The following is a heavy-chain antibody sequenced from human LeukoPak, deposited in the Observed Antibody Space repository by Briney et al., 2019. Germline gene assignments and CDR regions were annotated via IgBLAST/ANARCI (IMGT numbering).Heavy chain of an antibody. CDR3: ASQQWELLEGAFDI. D-gene: IGHD1-26*01. Sequence: SQTLSLTCAISGDSVSSNSAARNWIRQSPSRGLEWLGRTYYRSKWYNDYAVSVKSRITINPDTSKNQFSLQLNSVTPEDTAVYYCASQQWELLEGAFDIWGQGTMVTVSS. CDR1: GDSVSSNSAA. J-gene: IGHJ3*02. CDR2: TYYRSKWYN. V-gene: IGHV6-1*01.